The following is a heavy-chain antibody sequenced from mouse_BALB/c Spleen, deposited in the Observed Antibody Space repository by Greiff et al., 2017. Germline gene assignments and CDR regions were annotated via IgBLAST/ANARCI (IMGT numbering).Heavy chain of an antibody. CDR1: GFTFSSYT. Sequence: DVMLVESGGGLVKPGGSLKLSCAASGFTFSSYTMSWVRQTPEKRLEWVATISSGGGNTYYPDSVKGRFTISRDNAKNNLYLQMSSLRSEDTALYYCARYGSSYVLDYWGQGTTLTVSS. CDR2: ISSGGGNT. D-gene: IGHD1-1*01. J-gene: IGHJ2*01. CDR3: ARYGSSYVLDY. V-gene: IGHV5-9*03.